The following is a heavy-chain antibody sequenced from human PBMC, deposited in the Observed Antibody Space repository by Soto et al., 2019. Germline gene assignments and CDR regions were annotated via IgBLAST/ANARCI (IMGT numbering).Heavy chain of an antibody. CDR1: GGSFSPNY. CDR3: ARQVGGWAPWYFDY. J-gene: IGHJ4*02. CDR2: IYYSGST. Sequence: SETLSLTCTVSGGSFSPNYWSWIRQPPGKGLEWLGYIYYSGSTNYNPSLKSRVTVSVDTSKNQFSLKLSSVTAADTAVYYCARQVGGWAPWYFDYWGQGTLVTVSS. V-gene: IGHV4-59*08. D-gene: IGHD6-19*01.